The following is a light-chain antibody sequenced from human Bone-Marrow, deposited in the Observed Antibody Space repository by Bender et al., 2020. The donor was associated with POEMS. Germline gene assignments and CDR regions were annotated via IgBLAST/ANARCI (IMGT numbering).Light chain of an antibody. CDR3: AAWDESLSGPV. J-gene: IGLJ2*01. CDR2: GYN. Sequence: QSVLTQPPSVSGAPGQRVTISCTGSSSNTGSGYDINWYQHLPGTAPKLLIYGYNNRPSGVPDRFSGSKSGTSASLAITGLQAEDEADYYCAAWDESLSGPVFGGGTRLTVL. V-gene: IGLV1-40*01. CDR1: SSNTGSGYD.